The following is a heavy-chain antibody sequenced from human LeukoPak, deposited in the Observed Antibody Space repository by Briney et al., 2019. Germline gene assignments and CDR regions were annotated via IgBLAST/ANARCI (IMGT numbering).Heavy chain of an antibody. Sequence: GGSLRLSCAASGFTFSSYAMSWVRQAPGKGLEWVSSISSSSSYIYYADSVKGRFTISRDNAKNSLYLQMNSLRAEDTAVYYCARDLISGYCSGGSCYWGQGTLVTVSS. J-gene: IGHJ4*02. CDR2: ISSSSSYI. CDR1: GFTFSSYA. V-gene: IGHV3-21*01. CDR3: ARDLISGYCSGGSCY. D-gene: IGHD2-15*01.